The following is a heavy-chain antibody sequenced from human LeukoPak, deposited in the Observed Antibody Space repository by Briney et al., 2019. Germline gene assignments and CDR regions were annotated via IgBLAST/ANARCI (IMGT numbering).Heavy chain of an antibody. V-gene: IGHV3-21*01. Sequence: GGSLRLSCAASGFTFSSYSMNWVRQAPGKGLEWVSSISSSSSYIYYADSVKGRFTISRYNAKNSLYLQMNSLRAEDTAVYYCAREDYDILTGYYSLDYWGQGTLVTVSS. CDR3: AREDYDILTGYYSLDY. D-gene: IGHD3-9*01. J-gene: IGHJ4*02. CDR2: ISSSSSYI. CDR1: GFTFSSYS.